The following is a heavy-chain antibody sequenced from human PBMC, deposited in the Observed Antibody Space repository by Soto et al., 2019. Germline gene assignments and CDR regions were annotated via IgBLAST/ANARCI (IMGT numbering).Heavy chain of an antibody. Sequence: QVQLVESGGGVVQPGRSLRLSCAASGFTFSIYGMHWVRQAPGKGLEWVAVISFDGSNKYYADSVKGRFTISRDNSKNTLDLQMNTLRPXXXXLYXXAKXXXXXXXXXXXXYFDYWGQGTLVTVSS. CDR3: AKXXXXXXXXXXXXYFDY. CDR1: GFTFSIYG. V-gene: IGHV3-30*18. CDR2: ISFDGSNK. J-gene: IGHJ4*02.